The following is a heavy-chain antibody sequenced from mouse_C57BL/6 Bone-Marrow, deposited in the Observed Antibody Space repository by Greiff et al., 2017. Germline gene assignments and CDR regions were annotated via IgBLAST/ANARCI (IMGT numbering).Heavy chain of an antibody. V-gene: IGHV5-9*01. Sequence: EVQLVESGGGLVKPGGSLKLSCEASGFTFSSYTMSWVRQTPEERLEWVATIRGGGGNTYYPDSVKGRCTISRDNAKNTLYLQLGSLRAEDTALWYCARRRCFRFEYWGQGNSLTIAS. CDR1: GFTFSSYT. J-gene: IGHJ2*03. CDR3: ARRRCFRFEY. CDR2: IRGGGGNT.